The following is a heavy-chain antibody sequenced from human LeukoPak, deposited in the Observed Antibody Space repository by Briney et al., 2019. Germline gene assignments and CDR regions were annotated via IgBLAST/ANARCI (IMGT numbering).Heavy chain of an antibody. J-gene: IGHJ1*01. D-gene: IGHD2-21*01. V-gene: IGHV4-39*01. CDR3: ARPGDASAECFQH. Sequence: SETLSLTCTVSGGSISSSSYYWGWIRQPPGKGLEWIGSIYYSGSTYYNPSLKSRVTISVDTSKNQFSLKLSSVTAADTAVYYCARPGDASAECFQHWGQGTLVTVSS. CDR2: IYYSGST. CDR1: GGSISSSSYY.